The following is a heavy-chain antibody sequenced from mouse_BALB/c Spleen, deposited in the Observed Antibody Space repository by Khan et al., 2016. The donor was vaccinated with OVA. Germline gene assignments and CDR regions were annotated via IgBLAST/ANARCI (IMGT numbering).Heavy chain of an antibody. CDR3: TRNGFGNYESWDY. J-gene: IGHJ2*01. CDR2: IYPGNSDT. V-gene: IGHV1-5*01. D-gene: IGHD2-1*01. Sequence: VRLQQSGTVLARPGASVKMSCKGSGYTFTNYWMHWVKQRPGQGLEWIGVIYPGNSDTNYKQKFKGKAKLTAVTSTSTAYIELNSLTNEDSAVYYCTRNGFGNYESWDYWGQGTTLTVSS. CDR1: GYTFTNYW.